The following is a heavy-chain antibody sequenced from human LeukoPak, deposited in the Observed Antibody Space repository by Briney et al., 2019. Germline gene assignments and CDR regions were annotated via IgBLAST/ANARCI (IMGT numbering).Heavy chain of an antibody. CDR3: ARDFSLCSSWFFFDA. CDR2: IYTSG. V-gene: IGHV4-61*02. Sequence: PSETLSLTCTVSGDSISSDTDYWSWLRQPAGKGLQWIGRIYTSGSTNYNPTNYNPSLQSHVTISADTSKDQFSLRLTSVTAAATAVYHCARDFSLCSSWFFFDAWGQGTLVTVSS. J-gene: IGHJ5*02. D-gene: IGHD6-13*01. CDR1: GDSISSDTDY.